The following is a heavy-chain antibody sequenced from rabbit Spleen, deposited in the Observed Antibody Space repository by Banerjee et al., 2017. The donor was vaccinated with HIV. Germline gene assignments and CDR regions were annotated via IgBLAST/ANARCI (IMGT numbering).Heavy chain of an antibody. Sequence: QEQLEESGGGLVKPEGSLTLTCTASGFSFSGSYWICWVRQAPGKGPEWIGCIATGSSGSTYYASWAKGRFTISKTSSTTMTLQMTSLTAADTATYFCARYTTINNLWGPGTLVTVS. J-gene: IGHJ4*01. D-gene: IGHD1-1*01. CDR3: ARYTTINNL. V-gene: IGHV1S45*01. CDR2: IATGSSGST. CDR1: GFSFSGSYW.